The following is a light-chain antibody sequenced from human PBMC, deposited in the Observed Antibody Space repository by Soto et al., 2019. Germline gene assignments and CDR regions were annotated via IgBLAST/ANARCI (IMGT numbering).Light chain of an antibody. CDR1: QTISRW. CDR2: RAS. CDR3: QQYQTWT. Sequence: DIQMTQSPLTLSASVGDRVTITCRASQTISRWLTWYQQKPGKAPKLLIYRASSLESGVPSRFSGSGSGTEFTLTISSLQSDDSATYYCQQYQTWTFGQGTKVEIK. V-gene: IGKV1-5*03. J-gene: IGKJ1*01.